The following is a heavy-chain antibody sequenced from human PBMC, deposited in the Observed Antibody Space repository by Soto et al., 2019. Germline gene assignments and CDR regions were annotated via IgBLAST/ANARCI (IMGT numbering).Heavy chain of an antibody. Sequence: QVQLVQSGAEVKKPGSSVKVSCKASVGTFSSYAISWVRQAPGQGLEWMGGIIPIFGTANYAQKFQGRVTITADESTSTAYMELSSLRSEDTAVYYCARGKYSSSWYDYYYYGMDVWGQGTTVTVSS. CDR2: IIPIFGTA. V-gene: IGHV1-69*12. CDR3: ARGKYSSSWYDYYYYGMDV. D-gene: IGHD6-13*01. J-gene: IGHJ6*02. CDR1: VGTFSSYA.